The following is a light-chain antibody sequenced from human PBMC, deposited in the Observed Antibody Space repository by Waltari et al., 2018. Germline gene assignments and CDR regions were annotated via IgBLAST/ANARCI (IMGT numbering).Light chain of an antibody. CDR2: DSS. CDR1: QSVSRH. CDR3: QQRSSNWFT. J-gene: IGKJ4*01. Sequence: EIVLTLSPATPSLSPGERATLSCRASQSVSRHLDWYQQKPGQAHRLPIHDSSISATGIPARFSGSGSGTDFTLTIRSLEPEDFAVYYCQQRSSNWFTFGGGTKVEIK. V-gene: IGKV3-11*01.